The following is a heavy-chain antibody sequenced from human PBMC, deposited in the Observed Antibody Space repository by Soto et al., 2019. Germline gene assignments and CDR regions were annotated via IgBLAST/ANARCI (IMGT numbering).Heavy chain of an antibody. Sequence: ASVKVSCKASGYTFTSYGISWVRQAPGQGLEWMGWISAYNGNTSYAQKLQGRVTMTTDTSTSTAYMELRSLRSDDTAVYYCARAIMITFGGVIVPYYFDYWGQGALVTVSS. CDR2: ISAYNGNT. CDR1: GYTFTSYG. J-gene: IGHJ4*02. V-gene: IGHV1-18*01. CDR3: ARAIMITFGGVIVPYYFDY. D-gene: IGHD3-16*02.